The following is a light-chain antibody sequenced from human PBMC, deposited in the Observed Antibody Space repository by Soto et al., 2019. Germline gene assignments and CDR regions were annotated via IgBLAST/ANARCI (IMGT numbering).Light chain of an antibody. Sequence: DIQMTQSPSSLSASVGDRVTITCRASQSISSYLNWYQQKPGKAPKLLIYEVSTLQSGVPSRFSGSGSGTDFTLTISSLQPEDFATYYCQHLNSYPITFGQGTRLEN. CDR1: QSISSY. J-gene: IGKJ5*01. CDR2: EVS. CDR3: QHLNSYPIT. V-gene: IGKV1-39*01.